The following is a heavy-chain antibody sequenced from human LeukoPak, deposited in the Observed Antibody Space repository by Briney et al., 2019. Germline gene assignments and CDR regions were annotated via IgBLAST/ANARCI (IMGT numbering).Heavy chain of an antibody. CDR1: GYTFTSYD. CDR3: ARYSSGWYSGGMDV. D-gene: IGHD6-19*01. V-gene: IGHV1-8*01. Sequence: GASVKVSCKASGYTFTSYDINWVRQATGQGPEWMGWMNPNSGNTGYAQKFQGRVTMTRNTSISTAYMELSSLRSEDTAVYYCARYSSGWYSGGMDVWGQGTTVTVSS. CDR2: MNPNSGNT. J-gene: IGHJ6*02.